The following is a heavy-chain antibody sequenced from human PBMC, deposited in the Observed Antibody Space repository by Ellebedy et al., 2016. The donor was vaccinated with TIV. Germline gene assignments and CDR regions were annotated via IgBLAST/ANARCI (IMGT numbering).Heavy chain of an antibody. J-gene: IGHJ3*02. Sequence: GESLKISCAASGFTFRDYYMNWIRQAPGKGLEWVSYISPSGSTNYADAVKGRFTISRDNAKNSLYLQMNSLRAEDTAVYYCSSSGRRAFDIWGQGTMVTVSS. CDR2: ISPSGST. D-gene: IGHD6-19*01. CDR1: GFTFRDYY. V-gene: IGHV3-69-1*01. CDR3: SSSGRRAFDI.